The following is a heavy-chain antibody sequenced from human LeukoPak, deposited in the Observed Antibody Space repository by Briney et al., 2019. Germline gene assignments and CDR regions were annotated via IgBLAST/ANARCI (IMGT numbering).Heavy chain of an antibody. J-gene: IGHJ4*02. D-gene: IGHD6-19*01. CDR3: ARRHSSGWTDY. CDR1: GFTFSSYA. CDR2: ISSNGGST. V-gene: IGHV3-64*01. Sequence: GGSLRLSCAASGFTFSSYAMHWVRQAPGKGLEYVSAISSNGGSTYYANSVKGRFTISRDNSKNTLYLQTGSLRAEDMAVYYCARRHSSGWTDYWGQGTLVTVSS.